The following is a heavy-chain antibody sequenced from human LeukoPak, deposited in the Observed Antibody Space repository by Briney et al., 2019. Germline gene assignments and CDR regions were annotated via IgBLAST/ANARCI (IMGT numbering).Heavy chain of an antibody. CDR2: ISSSSSTI. CDR1: GFTFGSYS. D-gene: IGHD3-16*01. CDR3: AREFLGGAVDY. V-gene: IGHV3-48*01. Sequence: GGSLRLSCAASGFTFGSYSMNWVRQAPGKGLEWVSYISSSSSTIYYADSVKGRFTISRDNAKNSLYLQMNSLRAEDTAVYYCAREFLGGAVDYWGQGTLVTVSS. J-gene: IGHJ4*02.